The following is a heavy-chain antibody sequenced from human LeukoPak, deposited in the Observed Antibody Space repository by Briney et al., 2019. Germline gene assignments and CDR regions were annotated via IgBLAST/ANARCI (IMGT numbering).Heavy chain of an antibody. CDR1: GFTFSSYS. D-gene: IGHD1-26*01. CDR3: ARDKEVGARVDCFDY. Sequence: PGGSLRLSCAASGFTFSSYSMNWVRQAPGKGLEWVSSISSSSYIYYADSVKGRFTISRDNAKNSLYLQMNSLRAEDTAVYYCARDKEVGARVDCFDYWGQGTLVTVSS. CDR2: ISSSSYI. J-gene: IGHJ4*02. V-gene: IGHV3-21*01.